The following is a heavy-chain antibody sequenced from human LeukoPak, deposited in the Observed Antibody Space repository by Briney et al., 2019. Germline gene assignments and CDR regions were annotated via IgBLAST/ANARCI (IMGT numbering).Heavy chain of an antibody. J-gene: IGHJ5*02. D-gene: IGHD1-26*01. V-gene: IGHV4-39*01. CDR3: VKHDGTVDLKWFDP. CDR1: GVSISSSNCY. Sequence: PSETLSLTCSVSGVSISSSNCYWGWIRQPPGKGLEWVGSIYYGGSIYYHPSLKSRVTISVDTSKNQFSLDLASVTAADTAMYYCVKHDGTVDLKWFDPWGQGTLVTVSS. CDR2: IYYGGSI.